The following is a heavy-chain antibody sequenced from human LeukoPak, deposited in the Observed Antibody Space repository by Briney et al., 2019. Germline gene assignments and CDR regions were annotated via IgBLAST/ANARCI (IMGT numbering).Heavy chain of an antibody. CDR1: GFTVNSNY. Sequence: PGGSLSLSCAASGFTVNSNYMSWVRTAPGKGLEWVSIIYSGGTTYYADSEKGRFSISRDNSKNTLYLQMTSLRPEDTAVYYCARATFGKFSFFFDYWGQGILVTVSS. CDR2: IYSGGTT. CDR3: ARATFGKFSFFFDY. J-gene: IGHJ4*02. D-gene: IGHD3-16*01. V-gene: IGHV3-66*01.